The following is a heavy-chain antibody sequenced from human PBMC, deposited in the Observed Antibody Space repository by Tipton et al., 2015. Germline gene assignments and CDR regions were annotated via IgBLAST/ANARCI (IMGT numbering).Heavy chain of an antibody. D-gene: IGHD1-14*01. V-gene: IGHV3-23*01. CDR2: IIGSGGGT. Sequence: AVSGFSFSDHYMDWVRQAPGKGLEWVSTIIGSGGGTYYPDSVKGRFAISRDNSKNTLYLQMSSLKVEDTAVYYCARLSYGEAASPGGPNWFDPWGQGTLVAVSS. J-gene: IGHJ5*02. CDR1: GFSFSDHY. CDR3: ARLSYGEAASPGGPNWFDP.